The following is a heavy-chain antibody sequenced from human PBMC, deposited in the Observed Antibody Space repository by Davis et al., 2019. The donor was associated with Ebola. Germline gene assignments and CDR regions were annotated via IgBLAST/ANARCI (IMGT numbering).Heavy chain of an antibody. V-gene: IGHV1-69*04. CDR1: GGTFSSYT. D-gene: IGHD3-10*01. Sequence: AASVKVSCKASGGTFSSYTISWVRQAPGQGLEWMGRIIPILGIANYAQKFQGRVTITADKSTSTAYLELRSLRSEDTAVYYCARDWYSGSGTSDTYRVLDYWGQGTLVTVSS. J-gene: IGHJ4*02. CDR2: IIPILGIA. CDR3: ARDWYSGSGTSDTYRVLDY.